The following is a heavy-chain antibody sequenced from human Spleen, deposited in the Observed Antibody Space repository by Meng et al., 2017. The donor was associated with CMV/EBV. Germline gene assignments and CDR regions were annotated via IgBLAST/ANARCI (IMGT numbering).Heavy chain of an antibody. CDR1: GFTFSDFY. V-gene: IGHV3-30*02. Sequence: GESLKISCAASGFTFSDFYMSWVRQAPGKGLEWVAFIRYDGSNKYYADSVKGRFTISRDNSKNTLYLQMNSLRAEDTAVYYCAKVVPAATDYGMDVWGQGTTVTVSS. J-gene: IGHJ6*02. CDR3: AKVVPAATDYGMDV. D-gene: IGHD2-2*01. CDR2: IRYDGSNK.